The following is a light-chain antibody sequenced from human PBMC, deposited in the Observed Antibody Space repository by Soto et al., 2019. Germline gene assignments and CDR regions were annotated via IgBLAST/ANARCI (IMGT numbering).Light chain of an antibody. CDR1: QSVSSSS. CDR3: QQYGSSPPMYT. Sequence: EIVLTQSPGTLSLSPGERATLSCRASQSVSSSSLAWYQQKPGQAPRLLIYGASSRATGIPDRFSGSGSGTDFTLTNSRLEPEDFAVYYCQQYGSSPPMYTFGQGTKLEIK. J-gene: IGKJ2*01. V-gene: IGKV3-20*01. CDR2: GAS.